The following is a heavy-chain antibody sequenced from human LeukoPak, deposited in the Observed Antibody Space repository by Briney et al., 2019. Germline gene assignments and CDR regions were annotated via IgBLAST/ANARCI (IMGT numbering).Heavy chain of an antibody. V-gene: IGHV4-59*01. Sequence: SETLSLTCTVSGGSISSYYWSWIRQPPGKGLEWIGYIYYSGSTNYNPSLKSRVTMSVDTSKNQFSLKLSSVTAADTAVYYCAGGPDYYDSSGYYYFYYYGMDVWGQGTTVTVSS. CDR3: AGGPDYYDSSGYYYFYYYGMDV. CDR1: GGSISSYY. J-gene: IGHJ6*02. CDR2: IYYSGST. D-gene: IGHD3-22*01.